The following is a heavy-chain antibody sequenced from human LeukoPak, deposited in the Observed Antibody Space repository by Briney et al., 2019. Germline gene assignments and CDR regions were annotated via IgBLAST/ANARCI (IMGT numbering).Heavy chain of an antibody. Sequence: GASVKVSCKASGYTFTGYYMHWVRQAPGQGLEWMGWINPNSGGTHYAQKFQGRVTMTSDTSISTAYMELSRLRSDDTAVYYCARDGIYGSGSYYEISWFGPWGQGTLVTVSS. V-gene: IGHV1-2*02. D-gene: IGHD3-10*01. CDR3: ARDGIYGSGSYYEISWFGP. CDR1: GYTFTGYY. CDR2: INPNSGGT. J-gene: IGHJ5*02.